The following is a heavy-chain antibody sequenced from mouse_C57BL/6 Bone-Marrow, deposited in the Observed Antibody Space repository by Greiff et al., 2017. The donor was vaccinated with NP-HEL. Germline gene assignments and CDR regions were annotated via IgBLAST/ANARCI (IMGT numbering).Heavy chain of an antibody. Sequence: DVKLQESGAELVRPGASVKLSCTASGFNIKDDYMHWVKQRPEQGLEWIGWIDPENGDTEYASKFQGKATITADTSSNTAYLQLSSLTSEDTAVYYCTFDGYYVPFAYWGQGTLVTVSA. CDR1: GFNIKDDY. CDR2: IDPENGDT. V-gene: IGHV14-4*01. D-gene: IGHD2-3*01. CDR3: TFDGYYVPFAY. J-gene: IGHJ3*01.